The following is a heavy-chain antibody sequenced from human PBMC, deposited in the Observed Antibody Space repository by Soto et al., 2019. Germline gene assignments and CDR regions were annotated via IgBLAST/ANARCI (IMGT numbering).Heavy chain of an antibody. CDR2: LWYDGSGE. CDR1: GFTFSDYG. D-gene: IGHD3-3*01. J-gene: IGHJ4*02. Sequence: QVHLVESGGGVVQPGGSLRLSCAGSGFTFSDYGMHWVRQAPGKGLEWVAVLWYDGSGEYYTDSVRGRFTICRVTSKNTLYLQMTNLRDEDTGVYYCARDSVRFLEHFSKDYFDYWGQGTRVTVSS. CDR3: ARDSVRFLEHFSKDYFDY. V-gene: IGHV3-33*08.